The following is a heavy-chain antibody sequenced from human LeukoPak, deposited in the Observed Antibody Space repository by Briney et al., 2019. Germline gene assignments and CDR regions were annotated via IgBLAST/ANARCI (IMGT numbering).Heavy chain of an antibody. Sequence: GGSLRLSCAASGFTFTTHWMSWVRQAPGKGLEWVANIKQDGNDKHYLESVKGRFTISRDDAKNSLYLQMNSLRAEDTAVYYCARLSDTEGSSTSYRASDIWGQGTLVAVSS. V-gene: IGHV3-7*01. CDR3: ARLSDTEGSSTSYRASDI. CDR2: IKQDGNDK. D-gene: IGHD2-2*01. CDR1: GFTFTTHW. J-gene: IGHJ3*02.